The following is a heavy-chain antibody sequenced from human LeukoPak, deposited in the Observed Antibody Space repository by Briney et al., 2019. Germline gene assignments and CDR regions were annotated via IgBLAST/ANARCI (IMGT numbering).Heavy chain of an antibody. J-gene: IGHJ3*02. Sequence: SETLSLTCTVSGGSISSYYWSWIRQPPGKGLEWIGYIYYSGSTNYNPPLKSRVTISVDTSKNQFSLKLSSVTAADTAVYYCARDLDAFDIWGQGTMVTVSS. CDR1: GGSISSYY. CDR2: IYYSGST. V-gene: IGHV4-59*01. CDR3: ARDLDAFDI.